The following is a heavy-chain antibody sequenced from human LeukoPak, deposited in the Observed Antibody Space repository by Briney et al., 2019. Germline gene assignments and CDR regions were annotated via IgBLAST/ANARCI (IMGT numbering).Heavy chain of an antibody. V-gene: IGHV1-24*01. CDR3: ARGGRYCSGGSCYRFDP. D-gene: IGHD2-15*01. CDR2: FDPEDGET. CDR1: GYTLTELS. J-gene: IGHJ5*02. Sequence: GASVKVSCKVSGYTLTELSMHWVRQAPGKGLEWMGGFDPEDGETIYAQKFQGRVTMTTDTSTSTAYMELRSLRSDDTAVYYCARGGRYCSGGSCYRFDPWGQGTLDTVSS.